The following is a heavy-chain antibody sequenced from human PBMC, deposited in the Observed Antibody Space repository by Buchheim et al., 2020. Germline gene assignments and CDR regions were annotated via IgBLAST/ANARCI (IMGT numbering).Heavy chain of an antibody. CDR3: ARGRIQLWYYGMDV. V-gene: IGHV4-61*02. D-gene: IGHD5-18*01. Sequence: QVQLQESGPGLVKPSQTLSLTCTVSGGSISSGSYYWSWIRQPAGKGLEWIGRIYTSGSTNYNHSLKSRGTMSVDTSKNQFSLKLSSVTAADTAVYYCARGRIQLWYYGMDVWGQGTT. J-gene: IGHJ6*02. CDR2: IYTSGST. CDR1: GGSISSGSYY.